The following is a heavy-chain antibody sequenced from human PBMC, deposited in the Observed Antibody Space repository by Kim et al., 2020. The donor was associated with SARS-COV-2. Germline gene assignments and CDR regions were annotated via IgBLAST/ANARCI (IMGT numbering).Heavy chain of an antibody. D-gene: IGHD2-15*01. J-gene: IGHJ1*01. CDR2: INEDGSQK. Sequence: GGSLRLSCAASGFTFSSFWMTWVRQAPGKGLEWVANINEDGSQKYYIDSVKGRFTISRDNAKNSVYLQMNSLRAEDTAVYYCARPRYGSWGQGILVTVSS. V-gene: IGHV3-7*01. CDR1: GFTFSSFW. CDR3: ARPRYGS.